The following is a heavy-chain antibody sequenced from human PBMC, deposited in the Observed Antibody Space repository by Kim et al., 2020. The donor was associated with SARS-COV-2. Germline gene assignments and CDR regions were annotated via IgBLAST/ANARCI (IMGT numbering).Heavy chain of an antibody. V-gene: IGHV3-15*01. CDR1: GFTFRHAW. Sequence: GGSLRLSCAASGFTFRHAWMSWVRQAPGKGLEWVGRVRSKNDGGTTDYAAPVKGRFSISRDDSENMLYLQMNRLKTEDTAVYFCTGDDYLWGTYRPWGQGTLVTVSS. CDR2: VRSKNDGGTT. CDR3: TGDDYLWGTYRP. D-gene: IGHD3-16*02. J-gene: IGHJ4*02.